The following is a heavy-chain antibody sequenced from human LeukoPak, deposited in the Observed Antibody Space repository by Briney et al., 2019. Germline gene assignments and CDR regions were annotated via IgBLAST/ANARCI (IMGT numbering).Heavy chain of an antibody. D-gene: IGHD3-3*01. CDR2: VTGSGGDT. J-gene: IGHJ4*02. V-gene: IGHV3-23*01. CDR3: AKGSGITIFGVVISFRIIGDFDY. CDR1: GFTFNSYA. Sequence: TGGSLRLSCAASGFTFNSYAMSWVRQAPGKVLEWVSAVTGSGGDTYHADSVKGRFTISRDNSKNTLYLQMNSLRAEDTAVYYCAKGSGITIFGVVISFRIIGDFDYWGQGTLVTVSS.